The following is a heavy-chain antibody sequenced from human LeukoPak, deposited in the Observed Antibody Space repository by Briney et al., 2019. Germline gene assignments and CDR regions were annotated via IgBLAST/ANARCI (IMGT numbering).Heavy chain of an antibody. J-gene: IGHJ5*02. D-gene: IGHD1-26*01. CDR1: GGSISSSSYY. Sequence: SETLSLTCTVSGGSISSSSYYWGWIRQPPGKGLEWIGSIYYSGSTYYNPSLKSRVTISVDTSKNQFSLKLSSVTAADTAVYYCARQLLGWFDPWGQGILVTVSS. CDR2: IYYSGST. CDR3: ARQLLGWFDP. V-gene: IGHV4-39*01.